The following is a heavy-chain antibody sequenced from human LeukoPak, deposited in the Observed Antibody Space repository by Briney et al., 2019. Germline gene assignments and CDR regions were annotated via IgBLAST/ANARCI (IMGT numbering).Heavy chain of an antibody. Sequence: GGSLRLSCAASGFTVSTNCMTWVRQAPGKGLEWVSTIYSGGTTYYADSVMGRFTISRDNSKNTLYLQMNSLRAEDTALYYCARGDHYDSSAYSYYIDYWGQGTLVTVSS. CDR2: IYSGGTT. J-gene: IGHJ4*02. CDR3: ARGDHYDSSAYSYYIDY. V-gene: IGHV3-53*05. D-gene: IGHD3-22*01. CDR1: GFTVSTNC.